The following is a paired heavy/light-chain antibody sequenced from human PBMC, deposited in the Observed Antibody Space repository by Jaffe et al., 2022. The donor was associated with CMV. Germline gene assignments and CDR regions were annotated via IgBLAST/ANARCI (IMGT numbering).Heavy chain of an antibody. CDR1: GGSISSSSYY. CDR3: ARQRRDCDSNSCLNWFDA. V-gene: IGHV4-39*01. CDR2: IFYTGST. D-gene: IGHD2-15*01. J-gene: IGHJ5*02. Sequence: QLPLQESGPGLVKPSETLSLTCTVSGGSISSSSYYWGWIRQPPGKGLEWIGSIFYTGSTYNNPSLRSRLTISVDTSKNQFSLKVNSVTAADTAVYYCARQRRDCDSNSCLNWFDAWGQGTLVTVSS.
Light chain of an antibody. V-gene: IGKV1-NL1*01. CDR2: GTS. CDR3: QQYYSTPET. J-gene: IGKJ1*01. CDR1: QGISSS. Sequence: DIQMTQSPSSLSASVGDRVTITCRASQGISSSLAWYQQRPGKAPKLLLYGTSKLETGVPSRFSCSGSATDYTLTISSLQPEDFATYYCQQYYSTPETFGQGTKVEIK.